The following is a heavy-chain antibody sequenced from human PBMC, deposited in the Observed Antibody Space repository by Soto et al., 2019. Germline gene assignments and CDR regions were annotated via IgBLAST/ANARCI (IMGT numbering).Heavy chain of an antibody. CDR2: VNAGNGNT. CDR3: ARAVAVPADFDY. J-gene: IGHJ4*02. D-gene: IGHD6-19*01. Sequence: QVQLVQSGAEEKKPGASVKVSCKASGYTFTAYAMHWVRQAPGQRLEWMGWVNAGNGNTKYSQKFQGRVTITRDTSASTAYMELSSLRSEDTAVYYCARAVAVPADFDYWGQGTLVTVSS. CDR1: GYTFTAYA. V-gene: IGHV1-3*05.